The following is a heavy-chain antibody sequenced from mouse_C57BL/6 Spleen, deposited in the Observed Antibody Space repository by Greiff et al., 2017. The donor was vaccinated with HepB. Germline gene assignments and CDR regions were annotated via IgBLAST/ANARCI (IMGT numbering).Heavy chain of an antibody. V-gene: IGHV5-16*01. CDR3: ARDDYDVRAMDY. CDR2: INYDGSST. Sequence: EVQLVESEGGLVQPGSSMKLSCTASGFTFSDYYMAWVRQVPEKGLEWVANINYDGSSTYYLDSLKSRFIISRDNAKNILYLQMSSLKSEDTATYYCARDDYDVRAMDYWGQGTSVTVSS. J-gene: IGHJ4*01. D-gene: IGHD2-4*01. CDR1: GFTFSDYY.